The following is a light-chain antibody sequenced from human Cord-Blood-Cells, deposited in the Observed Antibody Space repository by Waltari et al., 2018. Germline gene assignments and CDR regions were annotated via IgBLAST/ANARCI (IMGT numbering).Light chain of an antibody. V-gene: IGLV2-8*01. CDR1: SSDVGGYNY. CDR3: SSYAGSNNYV. Sequence: QSALTQPPSASGSPGQSVTISCTGTSSDVGGYNYVSWYQQHPGKAPKPMIYEVSKRPAGVPDRFSCSKSGNTASLTVSGLQAEDEADYYCSSYAGSNNYVFGTGTKVTVL. CDR2: EVS. J-gene: IGLJ1*01.